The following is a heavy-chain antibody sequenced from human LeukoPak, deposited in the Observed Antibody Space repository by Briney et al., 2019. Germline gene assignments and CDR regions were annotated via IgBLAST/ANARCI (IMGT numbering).Heavy chain of an antibody. D-gene: IGHD3-22*01. CDR2: ISYDGSNK. CDR1: GFTFSSYW. Sequence: GGSLRLSCAASGFTFSSYWMHWVRQAPGKGLEWVAVISYDGSNKYYADSVKGRFTISRDNSKNTLYLQMDSLRAEDTAVYYCARGTSDYYDSSGYYPPDQGGYWGQGTLVTVSS. CDR3: ARGTSDYYDSSGYYPPDQGGY. V-gene: IGHV3-30-3*01. J-gene: IGHJ4*02.